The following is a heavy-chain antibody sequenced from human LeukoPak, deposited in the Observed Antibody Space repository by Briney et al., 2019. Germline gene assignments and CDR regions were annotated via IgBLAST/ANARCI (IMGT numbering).Heavy chain of an antibody. CDR1: GFTFSSYA. Sequence: GGSLRLSCAASGFTFSSYAMSWVRQAPGKGLEWVSAISGSGGSTYYADSVKGRFTTSRDNSKNTLYLQMNSLRAEDTAVYYCAKDPLYSVAGPPRYYGMDVWGQGTTVTVSS. CDR3: AKDPLYSVAGPPRYYGMDV. D-gene: IGHD6-19*01. CDR2: ISGSGGST. J-gene: IGHJ6*02. V-gene: IGHV3-23*01.